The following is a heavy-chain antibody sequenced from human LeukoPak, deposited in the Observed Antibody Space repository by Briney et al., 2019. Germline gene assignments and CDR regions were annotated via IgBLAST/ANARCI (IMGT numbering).Heavy chain of an antibody. CDR3: VGQGVVPH. CDR1: GFSFTNYW. Sequence: GGSLRLSCAASGFSFTNYWMSWVRQAPGKGLEWVANVKEDGTTKQYVDSVKGRFTISRDNAKNSLYLQMDSLRAEDTAVYYCVGQGVVPHWGQGTLVSVSS. V-gene: IGHV3-7*01. J-gene: IGHJ4*02. CDR2: VKEDGTTK. D-gene: IGHD2-15*01.